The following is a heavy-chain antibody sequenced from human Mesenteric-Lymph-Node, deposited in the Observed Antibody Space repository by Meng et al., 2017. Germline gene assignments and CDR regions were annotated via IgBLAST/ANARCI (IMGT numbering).Heavy chain of an antibody. Sequence: VHPQEPGPRLVKPSGPRSLTCAVSGGSISISTWWSWVRQPPGKGLEWIGEIYHSGGTNYNPSLRGRVTISLDKSKNQFSLTLRSVTAADTAVYYCARDPYATGWAGWGQGTLVTVSS. CDR1: GGSISISTW. D-gene: IGHD6-19*01. J-gene: IGHJ4*02. V-gene: IGHV4-4*02. CDR2: IYHSGGT. CDR3: ARDPYATGWAG.